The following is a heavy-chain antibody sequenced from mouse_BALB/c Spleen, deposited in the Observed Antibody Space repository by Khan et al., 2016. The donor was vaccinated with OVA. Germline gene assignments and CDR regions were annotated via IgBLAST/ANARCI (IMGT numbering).Heavy chain of an antibody. J-gene: IGHJ2*01. Sequence: VQLQQSGPGLVAPSPSLSITCTVSGVSLTRPGVHWVRPPPGKGLEWLGVIWAGGSTNYNLALMSRLSISKDSSKSQVFLKMNSLQTEDTAMYYCARNREPDYFDYWGQGTTLTVSS. CDR3: ARNREPDYFDY. CDR2: IWAGGST. CDR1: GVSLTRPG. V-gene: IGHV2-9*02.